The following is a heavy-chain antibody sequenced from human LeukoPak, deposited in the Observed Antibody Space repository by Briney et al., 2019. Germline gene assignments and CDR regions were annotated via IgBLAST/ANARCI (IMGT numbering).Heavy chain of an antibody. D-gene: IGHD2-15*01. CDR2: ISYDGSNK. Sequence: PGGSLRLSCAASGFTFSSYAMHWVHQAPGKGLEWVAVISYDGSNKYYADSVKGRFTISRDNSKNTLYLQMNSLRAEDTAVYYCARDPTTGYCSGGSCYGRTFDYWGQGTLVTVSS. CDR3: ARDPTTGYCSGGSCYGRTFDY. J-gene: IGHJ4*02. V-gene: IGHV3-30-3*01. CDR1: GFTFSSYA.